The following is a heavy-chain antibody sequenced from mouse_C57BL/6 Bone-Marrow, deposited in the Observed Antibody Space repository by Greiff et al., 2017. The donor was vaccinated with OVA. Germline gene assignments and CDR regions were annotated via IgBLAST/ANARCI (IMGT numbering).Heavy chain of an antibody. V-gene: IGHV1-39*01. CDR3: ARGRSNYPAWFAY. D-gene: IGHD2-5*01. CDR1: GYSFPDYN. Sequence: EVQRVESGPELVKPGASVKISCKASGYSFPDYNMNWVKQRNGNSLEWIGVINPNYGTTTYNQKFKGKATLTVDQSSSTAYMQLNSLTSEDSAVYYCARGRSNYPAWFAYWGQGTLVTVSA. CDR2: INPNYGTT. J-gene: IGHJ3*01.